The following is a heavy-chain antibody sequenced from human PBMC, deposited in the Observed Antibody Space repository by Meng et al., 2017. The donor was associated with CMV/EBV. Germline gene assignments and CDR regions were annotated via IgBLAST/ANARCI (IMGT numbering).Heavy chain of an antibody. Sequence: GGSLRLSCKASGYTFTSYDINWVRQATGQGLEWMGWMNPNSGNTGYAQKFQGRVTITRNTSISTAYMELSSLRSEDTAVYYCARALGAYYFDYWGQGTLVTVSS. CDR3: ARALGAYYFDY. CDR1: GYTFTSYD. J-gene: IGHJ4*02. CDR2: MNPNSGNT. V-gene: IGHV1-8*03.